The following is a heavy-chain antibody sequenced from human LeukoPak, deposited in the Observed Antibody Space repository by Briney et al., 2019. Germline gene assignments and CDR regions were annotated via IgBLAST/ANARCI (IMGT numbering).Heavy chain of an antibody. CDR2: IYTRGST. V-gene: IGHV4-4*07. D-gene: IGHD3-3*01. CDR1: GGSISSYY. CDR3: ARSITIFGVVRYFDL. Sequence: PSETLSLTCTVSGGSISSYYWSWIRQPAGKGLEGIGRIYTRGSTNYNPSLKSRVTMSVGTSKNQFSLKLSSVTAADTAVYYCARSITIFGVVRYFDLWGRGALVTVPS. J-gene: IGHJ2*01.